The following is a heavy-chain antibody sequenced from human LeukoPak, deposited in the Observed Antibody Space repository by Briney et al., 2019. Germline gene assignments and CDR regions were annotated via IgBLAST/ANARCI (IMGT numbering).Heavy chain of an antibody. CDR3: SFERARSGRGSGWRIFDY. CDR2: IKQDGSEK. D-gene: IGHD6-19*01. J-gene: IGHJ4*02. CDR1: GFSLSTYW. Sequence: GGSLRLSCAASGFSLSTYWMSWVRQAPGKGLEWVANIKQDGSEKKYVDSVKGRFTISRDNSKNTLYLQMNSLRAEDTAVYYCSFERARSGRGSGWRIFDYWGQGTLVTVSS. V-gene: IGHV3-7*03.